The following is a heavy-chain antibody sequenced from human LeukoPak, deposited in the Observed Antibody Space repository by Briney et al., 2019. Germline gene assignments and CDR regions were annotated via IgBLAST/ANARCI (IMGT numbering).Heavy chain of an antibody. J-gene: IGHJ4*02. D-gene: IGHD3-10*01. Sequence: GTSLRLSCAASGFTFSSYAMSWVRQAPGKGLEWVSAISGSGGSTYYADSVKGRFTISRDNSKNTLYLQMNSLRAEDTAVYYCAKTRGSMVRGVLLDYWGQGTLVTVSS. CDR3: AKTRGSMVRGVLLDY. CDR1: GFTFSSYA. CDR2: ISGSGGST. V-gene: IGHV3-23*01.